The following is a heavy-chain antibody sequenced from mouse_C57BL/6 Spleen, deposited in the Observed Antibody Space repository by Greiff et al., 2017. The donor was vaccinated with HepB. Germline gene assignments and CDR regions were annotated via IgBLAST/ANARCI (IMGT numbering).Heavy chain of an antibody. J-gene: IGHJ4*01. D-gene: IGHD1-1*01. CDR1: GYTFTDYY. CDR3: ASHYYGSSLYAMDY. Sequence: EVQLQQSGPVLVKPGASVKMSCKASGYTFTDYYMNWVKQSHGKSLEWIGVINPYNGGTSYNQKFKGKATLTVDKSSSTAYMELNSLTSEDSAVYYCASHYYGSSLYAMDYWGQGTSVTVSS. V-gene: IGHV1-19*01. CDR2: INPYNGGT.